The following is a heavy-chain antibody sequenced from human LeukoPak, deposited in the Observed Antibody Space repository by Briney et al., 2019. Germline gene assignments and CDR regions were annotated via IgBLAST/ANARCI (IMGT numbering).Heavy chain of an antibody. CDR3: ARMDMDPAMVTNFFEY. CDR1: GYTFTIYY. CDR2: IHPSGGST. D-gene: IGHD5-18*01. Sequence: ASVTVSCKASGYTFTIYYVHWIRQAPGQGPQWMGVIHPSGGSTSLAQKFQGRVTMTRDTSTSTVYMELSSLRSEDTAVYYCARMDMDPAMVTNFFEYWGQGTLVTVSS. V-gene: IGHV1-46*01. J-gene: IGHJ4*02.